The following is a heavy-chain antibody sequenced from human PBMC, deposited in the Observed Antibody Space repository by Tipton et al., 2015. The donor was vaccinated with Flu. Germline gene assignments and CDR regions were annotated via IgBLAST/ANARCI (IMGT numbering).Heavy chain of an antibody. Sequence: GSLRLSCAASGFTFSSYWMIWARQAPGKGLEWVANIKQDGSEKYYVESVKGRFTISRDNTKNSLYLQMNSLRAEDTAVYYCATNNWNFRGAFDIWGQGTMVTVSS. J-gene: IGHJ3*02. D-gene: IGHD1-1*01. CDR2: IKQDGSEK. CDR3: ATNNWNFRGAFDI. CDR1: GFTFSSYW. V-gene: IGHV3-7*03.